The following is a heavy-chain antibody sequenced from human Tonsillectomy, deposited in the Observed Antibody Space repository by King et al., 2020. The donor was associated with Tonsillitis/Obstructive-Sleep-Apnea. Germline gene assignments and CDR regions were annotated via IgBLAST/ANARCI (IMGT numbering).Heavy chain of an antibody. Sequence: VQLVESGGGVVRPGGSLRLSCAASGFTFDDYGMSWVRQAPGKGLEWVAGINWNGGSTGYADSVKGRFTISRDNAKHSLYLQMNSLRAEDTALYYCARDCIFGVVLDAFDIWGQGTMVTVSS. J-gene: IGHJ3*02. CDR1: GFTFDDYG. CDR3: ARDCIFGVVLDAFDI. D-gene: IGHD3-3*02. V-gene: IGHV3-20*04. CDR2: INWNGGST.